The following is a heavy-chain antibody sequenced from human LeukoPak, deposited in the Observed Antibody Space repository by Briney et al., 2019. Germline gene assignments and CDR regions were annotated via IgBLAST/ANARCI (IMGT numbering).Heavy chain of an antibody. CDR1: GFTFSSYW. Sequence: GSLRLSCAASGFTFSSYWMSWVRQAPGKGLEWVANIKQDGSEKYYVDSVKGRFTISRDNAKNSLYLQMNSLRAEDTAVYYCARASPLQGATIGYYYGVDVWGQGTTVTVSS. J-gene: IGHJ6*02. CDR2: IKQDGSEK. CDR3: ARASPLQGATIGYYYGVDV. D-gene: IGHD1-26*01. V-gene: IGHV3-7*01.